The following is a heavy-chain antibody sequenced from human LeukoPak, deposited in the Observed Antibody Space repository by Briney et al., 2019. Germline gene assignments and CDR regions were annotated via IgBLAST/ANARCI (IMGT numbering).Heavy chain of an antibody. Sequence: SETLSLTCTVSRGSISGYSWSWIRQSPGGGLEWIGYIYYSGDTAYNPSLRSRVTFSVDTSKNQFSLKLSSVTAPDTAVYYCARHVTDQTMVGGVIIPTPFDYWGQGTLVTVSS. J-gene: IGHJ4*02. CDR1: RGSISGYS. CDR2: IYYSGDT. V-gene: IGHV4-59*08. D-gene: IGHD3-10*01. CDR3: ARHVTDQTMVGGVIIPTPFDY.